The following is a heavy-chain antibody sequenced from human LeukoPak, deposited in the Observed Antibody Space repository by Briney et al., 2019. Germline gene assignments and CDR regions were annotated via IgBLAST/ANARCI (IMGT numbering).Heavy chain of an antibody. V-gene: IGHV3-30*03. Sequence: GGSLRLSCAASGFTFSIYGLHWVRQASGKGLEWVAVISYDGSNKYYADSVKGRFTISRDNSKNTLYLQMNSLRAEDTAVYYCARDSTVVNGFDYWGQGTLVTVSS. CDR1: GFTFSIYG. CDR3: ARDSTVVNGFDY. J-gene: IGHJ4*02. D-gene: IGHD4-23*01. CDR2: ISYDGSNK.